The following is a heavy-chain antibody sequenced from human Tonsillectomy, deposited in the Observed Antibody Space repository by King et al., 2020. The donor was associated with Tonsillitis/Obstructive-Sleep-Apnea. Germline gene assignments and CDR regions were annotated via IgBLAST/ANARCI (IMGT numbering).Heavy chain of an antibody. J-gene: IGHJ4*02. D-gene: IGHD1-26*01. CDR1: GYTFTSYA. Sequence: VQLVESGAEVKKPGASVKVSCKASGYTFTSYAMHLVRQAPGQRLEWMGWSNAGNGNTKYSQKFQGRVTITRDTSASTAYMELSSLRSEDTAVYYCVRGVSTALDYWGQGTLVTVSS. CDR2: SNAGNGNT. V-gene: IGHV1-3*01. CDR3: VRGVSTALDY.